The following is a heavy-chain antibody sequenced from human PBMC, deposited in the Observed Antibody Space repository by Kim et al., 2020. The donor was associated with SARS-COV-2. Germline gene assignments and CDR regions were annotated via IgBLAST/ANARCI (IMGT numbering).Heavy chain of an antibody. V-gene: IGHV1-24*01. J-gene: IGHJ5*02. CDR2: FDPEDGET. CDR3: ATTPYKWDSSLGWFDP. D-gene: IGHD3-22*01. Sequence: ASVKVSCKVSGYTLTELSMHWVRQAPGKGLEWMGGFDPEDGETIYAQKFQGRVTMTEDTSTDTAYMELSSLRSEDTAVYYCATTPYKWDSSLGWFDPWGQGTLVTVSS. CDR1: GYTLTELS.